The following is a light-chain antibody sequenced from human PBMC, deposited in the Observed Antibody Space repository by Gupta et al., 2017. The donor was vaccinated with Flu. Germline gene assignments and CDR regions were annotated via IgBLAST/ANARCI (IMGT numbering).Light chain of an antibody. V-gene: IGLV2-11*01. J-gene: IGLJ1*01. CDR2: DVT. CDR1: SSDVGSSNR. Sequence: QSAPTQPRSVSATPGQSVTISCTGTSSDVGSSNRVYWYQQRPGKAPKLILYDVTEPPSRVPDRFSGSKSGNTASLSISGLQEDEEADYYCSSHAGRVTWVFGTGTTVTVL. CDR3: SSHAGRVTWV.